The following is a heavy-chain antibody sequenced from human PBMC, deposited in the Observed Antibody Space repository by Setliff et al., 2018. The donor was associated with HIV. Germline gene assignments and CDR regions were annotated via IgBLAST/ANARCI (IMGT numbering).Heavy chain of an antibody. CDR2: ISSNGGST. D-gene: IGHD3-9*01. J-gene: IGHJ6*03. Sequence: PGGSLRLSCSASGFTFSSYAMHWVRQAPGKGLEYVSAISSNGGSTYYADSVKGRFTISRDNSKNTLYLQMSSLRAEDTAVYYCARDSSRGYLDWLSLKYYYSYYIDVWGKGTTVTVSS. CDR3: ARDSSRGYLDWLSLKYYYSYYIDV. V-gene: IGHV3-64*04. CDR1: GFTFSSYA.